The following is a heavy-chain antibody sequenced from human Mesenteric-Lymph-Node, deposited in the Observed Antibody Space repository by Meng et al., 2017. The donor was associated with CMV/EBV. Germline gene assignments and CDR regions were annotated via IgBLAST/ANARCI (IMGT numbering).Heavy chain of an antibody. Sequence: SETLSLTCSVSGYSITSGYYWSWIRQPPGKGLEWLGYIYYSGSTNYNPSLKSRVTISVDTSKNQFSLKLSSVTAADTAVYYCARTSGRVPAASLFDYWGQGTLVTVSS. V-gene: IGHV4-61*01. D-gene: IGHD2-2*01. CDR1: GYSITSGYY. J-gene: IGHJ4*02. CDR3: ARTSGRVPAASLFDY. CDR2: IYYSGST.